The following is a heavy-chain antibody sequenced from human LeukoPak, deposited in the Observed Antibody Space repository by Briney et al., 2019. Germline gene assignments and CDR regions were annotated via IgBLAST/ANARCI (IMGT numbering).Heavy chain of an antibody. CDR2: VSGSGGST. J-gene: IGHJ4*02. CDR1: GFTFSSYA. Sequence: GGSLRLSCAASGFTFSSYAMSWVRQAPGKGLEWVSAVSGSGGSTYYADSVKGRFTISRDNSKNTLYLQMNSLRAEDTAVYYCAKDLLSPIALRLFDYWGQGTLVTVSS. V-gene: IGHV3-23*01. D-gene: IGHD5-12*01. CDR3: AKDLLSPIALRLFDY.